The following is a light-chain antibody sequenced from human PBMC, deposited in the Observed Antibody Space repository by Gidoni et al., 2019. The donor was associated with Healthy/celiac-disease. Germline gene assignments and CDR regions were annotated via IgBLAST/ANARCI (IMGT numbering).Light chain of an antibody. CDR1: QSVSSN. CDR2: GAS. J-gene: IGKJ2*03. V-gene: IGKV3-15*01. CDR3: QQYNNWPSIS. Sequence: LVMTQSPATLSVSPGERATLSCRASQSVSSNLAWYQQKPGQAPRLLIYGASTRATGIPARFSGSGSGTEFTLTISSLQSEDVAVYYCQQYNNWPSISFGQGTKLEIK.